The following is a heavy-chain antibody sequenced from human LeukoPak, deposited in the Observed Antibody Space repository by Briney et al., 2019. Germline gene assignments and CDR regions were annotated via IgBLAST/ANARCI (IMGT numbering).Heavy chain of an antibody. J-gene: IGHJ4*02. D-gene: IGHD3-3*01. V-gene: IGHV3-30*03. CDR1: GITFSRHG. CDR2: IADDGGVK. Sequence: GGSLRLSCVASGITFSRHGMDWVRQAPGKGLEWVAVIADDGGVKQYADSVKGLFTVSRDNSKSTLYLQMNGLSVEDTAIYYCAREATWGEWYFDHWGQGTPVTVSS. CDR3: AREATWGEWYFDH.